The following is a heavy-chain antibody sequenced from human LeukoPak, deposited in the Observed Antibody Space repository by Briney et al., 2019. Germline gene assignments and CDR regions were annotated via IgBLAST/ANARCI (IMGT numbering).Heavy chain of an antibody. CDR3: ARDSPPDY. CDR2: ISSSSSTI. V-gene: IGHV3-48*01. J-gene: IGHJ4*02. Sequence: GGSLRLSCAASGFTFSSYSMNWVRQAPGKGLEWVSYISSSSSTIYYADSVKGRFTISRDNAKNSLYLQMNSLRAEDTAAYYCARDSPPDYGGQGSLVTVSS. CDR1: GFTFSSYS.